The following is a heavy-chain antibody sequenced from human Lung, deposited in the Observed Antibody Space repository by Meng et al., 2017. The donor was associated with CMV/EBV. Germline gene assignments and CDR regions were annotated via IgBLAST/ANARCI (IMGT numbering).Heavy chain of an antibody. V-gene: IGHV1-2*02. J-gene: IGHJ4*02. Sequence: ASVKVSCKASGYTFTAHYFHWVRQAPGQGLEWMGWIHPRRGNTNYAQQFQGRVTLTRDTSINTGYMELTRLTSDDTAVYYCARDNNWGPDYWGQGTLVTVYS. CDR1: GYTFTAHY. CDR2: IHPRRGNT. D-gene: IGHD7-27*01. CDR3: ARDNNWGPDY.